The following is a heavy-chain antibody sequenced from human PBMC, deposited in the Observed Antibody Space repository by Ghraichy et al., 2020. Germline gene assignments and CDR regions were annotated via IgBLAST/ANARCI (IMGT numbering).Heavy chain of an antibody. V-gene: IGHV6-1*01. J-gene: IGHJ4*02. CDR2: TYYRSKWYN. CDR3: ARGHSSGWYDY. Sequence: SQTLSLTCAISGDSVSSNSVAWNWIRQSPSRRLAWLGRTYYRSKWYNDYAESVKSRITINPDTSKNHFSLQLNSVTAEDTAVYYCARGHSSGWYDYWGQGTLVTVSS. D-gene: IGHD6-13*01. CDR1: GDSVSSNSVA.